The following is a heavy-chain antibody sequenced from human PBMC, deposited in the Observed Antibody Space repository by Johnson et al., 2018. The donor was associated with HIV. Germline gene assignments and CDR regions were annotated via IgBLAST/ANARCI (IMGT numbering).Heavy chain of an antibody. CDR1: GFTFKDHY. CDR2: ISSSDSSI. D-gene: IGHD6-19*01. CDR3: ARVGSSGWLGRAFDI. Sequence: VQLVESGGGLVQPGGSLRLSCVASGFTFKDHYMSWIRQAPGKGLEWVSYISSSDSSIYYADSVKGRFTISRDNAKNSLYLQMNSLRAEDTAVYYCARVGSSGWLGRAFDIWGQGTMVTVSS. V-gene: IGHV3-11*04. J-gene: IGHJ3*02.